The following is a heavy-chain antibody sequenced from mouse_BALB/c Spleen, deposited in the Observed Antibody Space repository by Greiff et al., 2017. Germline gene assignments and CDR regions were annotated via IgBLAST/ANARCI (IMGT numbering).Heavy chain of an antibody. CDR3: ANYYGSRAY. V-gene: IGHV1-69*02. J-gene: IGHJ3*01. Sequence: VQLQQPGAELVKPGASVKLSCKASSYTFTSYWMHWVKQRPGQGLEWIGEIDPSDSYTNYNQKFKGKATLTVDKSSSTAYMQLSSLTSEDSAVYYCANYYGSRAYWGQGTLVTVSA. CDR1: SYTFTSYW. D-gene: IGHD1-1*01. CDR2: IDPSDSYT.